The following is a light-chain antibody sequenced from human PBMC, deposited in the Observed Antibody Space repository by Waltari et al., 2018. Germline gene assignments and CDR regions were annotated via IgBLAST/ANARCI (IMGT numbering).Light chain of an antibody. CDR2: DAS. CDR3: QQRSNWPLT. V-gene: IGKV3-11*01. J-gene: IGKJ4*01. CDR1: QSVSVY. Sequence: EIVLTQSPATLSLSPGERATLSCRASQSVSVYLAWYQYQPGQAPRLLISDASNRATGIPARFSGSGSGTDFTLTISSLEPEDFAVYFCQQRSNWPLTFGGGTKVEIK.